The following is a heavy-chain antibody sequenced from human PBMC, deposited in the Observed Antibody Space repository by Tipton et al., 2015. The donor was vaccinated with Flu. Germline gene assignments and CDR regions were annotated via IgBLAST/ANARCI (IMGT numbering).Heavy chain of an antibody. J-gene: IGHJ5*02. V-gene: IGHV4-38-2*01. D-gene: IGHD3-9*01. Sequence: TLSLTCAVSGYSISSGYCWGWIRQPPGKGLEWIGSIYHSGSTYYNPSLKSRVTISVDTSKNHFSLKLSSVSAADTAVYYCARGDVLRYFDWSYWFDPWGQGTLVTVSS. CDR3: ARGDVLRYFDWSYWFDP. CDR2: IYHSGST. CDR1: GYSISSGYC.